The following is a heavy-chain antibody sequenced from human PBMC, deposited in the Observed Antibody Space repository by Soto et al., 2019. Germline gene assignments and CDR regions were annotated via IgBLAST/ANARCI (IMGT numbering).Heavy chain of an antibody. CDR1: CGSISSGGYS. V-gene: IGHV4-30-2*01. J-gene: IGHJ4*02. Sequence: SDTLSLTCAVSCGSISSGGYSWSWIRQPPGKGLEWIGYIYHSGSTYYNPSLKSRVTISVDRSKNQFSLKLSSVTAADTAVYYCARGSGYNYFDYWGQGTLVTVSS. D-gene: IGHD5-12*01. CDR3: ARGSGYNYFDY. CDR2: IYHSGST.